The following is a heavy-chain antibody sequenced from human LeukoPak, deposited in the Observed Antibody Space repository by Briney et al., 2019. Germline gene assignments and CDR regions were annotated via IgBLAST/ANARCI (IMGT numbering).Heavy chain of an antibody. Sequence: SETLSLTCTVSGGSISSYYWSWIRQPPGKGLEWIGYIYYSGSTNYNPSLKSRVTTSVDTSKNQFSLKLSSVTAADTAVYYCARVGVEMANYYYYYYGMDVWGQGTTVTVS. D-gene: IGHD5-24*01. J-gene: IGHJ6*02. CDR1: GGSISSYY. V-gene: IGHV4-59*01. CDR3: ARVGVEMANYYYYYYGMDV. CDR2: IYYSGST.